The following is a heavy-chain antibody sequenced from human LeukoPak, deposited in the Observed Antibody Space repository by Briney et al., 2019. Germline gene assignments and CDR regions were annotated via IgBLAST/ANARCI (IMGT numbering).Heavy chain of an antibody. J-gene: IGHJ4*02. D-gene: IGHD2/OR15-2a*01. Sequence: GGSLRLSCAASGFTFSSYEMNRVRQAPGKGLEWVSYISSSGSTIYYADSVKGRFTISRDNAKNSLYLQMNSLRAEDTAVYYCAREMGSNRGLCDYWGQGTLVTVSS. CDR1: GFTFSSYE. CDR2: ISSSGSTI. V-gene: IGHV3-48*03. CDR3: AREMGSNRGLCDY.